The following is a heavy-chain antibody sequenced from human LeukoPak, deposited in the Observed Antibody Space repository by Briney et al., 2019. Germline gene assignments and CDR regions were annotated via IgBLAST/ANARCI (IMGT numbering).Heavy chain of an antibody. CDR1: GGSISSYY. CDR3: ARGSLRPEYFQH. CDR2: IYYSGST. V-gene: IGHV4-59*01. J-gene: IGHJ1*01. Sequence: PSETLSLTCTVSGGSISSYYWSWIRQPPGKGLEWIGYIYYSGSTNYNPSLKSRVTISVDTSKNQFSLKLSSVTAAPTAVYYCARGSLRPEYFQHWGQGTLVTVSS.